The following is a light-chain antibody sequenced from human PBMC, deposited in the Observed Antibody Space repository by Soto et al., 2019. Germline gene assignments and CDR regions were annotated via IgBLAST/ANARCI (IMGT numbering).Light chain of an antibody. J-gene: IGLJ3*02. V-gene: IGLV4-60*02. CDR1: SGHSSYI. Sequence: QSVLTQSSSASASLGSSVKLTCTLSSGHSSYIIEWHQQQPGKAPRYLMKLEGSGSYNKGSGVPDRFSGSSSGADRYLTISNLQFEDEADYYFETWDSNTRVFGGGTKLTVL. CDR3: ETWDSNTRV. CDR2: LEGSGSY.